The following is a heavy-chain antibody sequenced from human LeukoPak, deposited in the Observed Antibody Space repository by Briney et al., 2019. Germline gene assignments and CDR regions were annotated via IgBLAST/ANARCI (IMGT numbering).Heavy chain of an antibody. D-gene: IGHD1-7*01. CDR2: IYTTGNT. V-gene: IGHV4-4*07. J-gene: IGHJ4*02. Sequence: PSETLSLTCFVSGGSMSSYYWSWIRQPAGKGLEWIGRIYTTGNTNYNPSLKSRVTISVDTSKNQFSLKLDSVTAADTAVYYCARGIGTINFDYWGQGVLVTVSS. CDR1: GGSMSSYY. CDR3: ARGIGTINFDY.